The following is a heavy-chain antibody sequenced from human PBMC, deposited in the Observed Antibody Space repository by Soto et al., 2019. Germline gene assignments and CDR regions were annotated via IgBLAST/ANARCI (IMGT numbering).Heavy chain of an antibody. CDR2: ISYDGRNK. J-gene: IGHJ5*02. CDR3: ARDRPPHWFDP. Sequence: QVQLVESGGGVVQPGRSLRLSCAASGFTFSSYAMHWVRQAPGKGLEWVAVISYDGRNKYYADSVKGRFTISRDNSKNTLYLQMNSLRAEDTAVYYCARDRPPHWFDPWGQGTLVTVSS. V-gene: IGHV3-30-3*01. CDR1: GFTFSSYA.